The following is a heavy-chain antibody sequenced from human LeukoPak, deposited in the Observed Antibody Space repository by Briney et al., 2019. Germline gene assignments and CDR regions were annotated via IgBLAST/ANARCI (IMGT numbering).Heavy chain of an antibody. CDR1: GFIFSSYA. V-gene: IGHV3-23*01. CDR3: TRSPSLGGSYWGFDY. D-gene: IGHD1-26*01. Sequence: GGSLRLSCAASGFIFSSYAMSWVRQAPGKGLEWVSSISGSGGSSTYYADSVKGRFTISRDNSKNTLYLQMNSLRADNTAVYYCTRSPSLGGSYWGFDYWGQGTLVTVSS. CDR2: ISGSGGSST. J-gene: IGHJ4*02.